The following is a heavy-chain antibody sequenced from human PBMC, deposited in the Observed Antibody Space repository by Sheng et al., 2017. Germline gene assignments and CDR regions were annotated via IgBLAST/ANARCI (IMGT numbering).Heavy chain of an antibody. V-gene: IGHV4-59*01. CDR3: ARGVVATPTWFDP. Sequence: QVQLQESGPGLVKPSETLSLTCTVSGGSISSYYWSWIRQPPGKGLEWIGYIYYSGSTNYNPSLKSRVTISVDTSKNQFSLKLSSVTAADTAVYYCARGVVATPTWFDPWGQGTLVTVSS. D-gene: IGHD5-12*01. J-gene: IGHJ5*02. CDR2: IYYSGST. CDR1: GGSISSYY.